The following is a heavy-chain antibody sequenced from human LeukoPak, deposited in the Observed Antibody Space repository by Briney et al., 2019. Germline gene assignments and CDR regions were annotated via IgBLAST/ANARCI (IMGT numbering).Heavy chain of an antibody. Sequence: SETLSLTCTVSGGSISSYYWSWIRQPPGKGLEWIGYIYYSGSTNYNPSLKSRVTISVDTSKNQFSLKLSSVTAADTAVYYCARDLEQGAYYMDVWGKGTTVTVSS. V-gene: IGHV4-59*01. J-gene: IGHJ6*03. D-gene: IGHD5-24*01. CDR3: ARDLEQGAYYMDV. CDR2: IYYSGST. CDR1: GGSISSYY.